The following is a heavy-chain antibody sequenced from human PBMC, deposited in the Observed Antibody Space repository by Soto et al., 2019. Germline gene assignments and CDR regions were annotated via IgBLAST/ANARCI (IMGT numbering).Heavy chain of an antibody. CDR2: VYYSGST. D-gene: IGHD6-13*01. CDR3: ARRVAAAPMHAFDI. V-gene: IGHV4-59*01. Sequence: QVQLQESGPGLVKPSETLSLTCTVSGGSISTYYWTWIRQPPGKGLEWIGFVYYSGSTNYNPSLKSRVTISLDTSRNQFSLKLNSVTSADTAVYFCARRVAAAPMHAFDIWGQGTMVTVSS. CDR1: GGSISTYY. J-gene: IGHJ3*02.